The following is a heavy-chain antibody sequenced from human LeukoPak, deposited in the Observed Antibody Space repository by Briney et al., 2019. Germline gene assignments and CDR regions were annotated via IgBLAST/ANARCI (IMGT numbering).Heavy chain of an antibody. CDR3: ARGVSSSPDYYYYYGMDV. CDR1: GGTFSSYA. D-gene: IGHD6-13*01. J-gene: IGHJ6*02. CDR2: IIPILGIA. Sequence: SVKVSCKASGGTFSSYAISWVRQAPGQGLEWMGRIIPILGIANYAQKFQGRVTMTRNTSISTAYMELSSLRSEDTAVYYCARGVSSSPDYYYYYGMDVWGQGTTVTVSS. V-gene: IGHV1-69*04.